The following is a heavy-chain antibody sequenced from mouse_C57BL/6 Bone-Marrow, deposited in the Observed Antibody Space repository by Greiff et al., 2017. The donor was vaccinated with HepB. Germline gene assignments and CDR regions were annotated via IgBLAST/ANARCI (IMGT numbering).Heavy chain of an antibody. CDR1: GFTFSSYA. J-gene: IGHJ4*01. CDR2: ISSGGDYI. Sequence: EVKLMESGEGLVKPGGSLKLSCAASGFTFSSYAMSWVRQTPEKRLEWVAYISSGGDYIYYADTVKGRFTISRDNARNTLYLQMSSLKSEDTAMYYCTRGDGYYVMDYWGQGTSVTVSS. V-gene: IGHV5-9-1*02. CDR3: TRGDGYYVMDY. D-gene: IGHD2-3*01.